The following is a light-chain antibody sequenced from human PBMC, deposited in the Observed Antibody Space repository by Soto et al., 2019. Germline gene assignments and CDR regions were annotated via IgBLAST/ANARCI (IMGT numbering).Light chain of an antibody. CDR2: GAS. V-gene: IGKV3-20*01. Sequence: EIVLTQSPGTLSLSPGERATLSCRASQSVSSSYLAWYQQKPGQAPRLLIYGASSRATGIPDRFSGSGSGTDFTIIISRLEPEDFAVYYCQQYVSSPRTFGQGTKVEIK. CDR3: QQYVSSPRT. J-gene: IGKJ1*01. CDR1: QSVSSSY.